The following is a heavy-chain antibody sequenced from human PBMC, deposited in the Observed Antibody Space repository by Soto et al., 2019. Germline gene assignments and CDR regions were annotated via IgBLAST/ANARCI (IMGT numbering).Heavy chain of an antibody. Sequence: GASVKVSWKASGYTFTSYGISWVRQAPGQGLEWMGWISAYNGNTNYAQKLQGRVTMTTDTSTSTAYMELRGLRSDDTAVYYCAGENAESVRVSEWPPYYYWYYGMDVWGQGTTVTVSS. V-gene: IGHV1-18*01. CDR1: GYTFTSYG. CDR3: AGENAESVRVSEWPPYYYWYYGMDV. CDR2: ISAYNGNT. J-gene: IGHJ6*02. D-gene: IGHD3-3*01.